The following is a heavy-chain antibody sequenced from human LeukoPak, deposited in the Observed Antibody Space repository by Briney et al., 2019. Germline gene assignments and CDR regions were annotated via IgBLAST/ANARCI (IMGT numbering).Heavy chain of an antibody. CDR1: GGSISSYY. V-gene: IGHV4-59*08. D-gene: IGHD2-15*01. CDR2: IYYSGST. Sequence: SETLSLTCTVSGGSISSYYWSWIRQPPGKGLEWIGYIYYSGSTNYNPSLKSRVTTSVDTSKNQFSLKLTSVTAADTAVYYCTRNAGSVGASYDYWGQGTLVTVSS. CDR3: TRNAGSVGASYDY. J-gene: IGHJ4*02.